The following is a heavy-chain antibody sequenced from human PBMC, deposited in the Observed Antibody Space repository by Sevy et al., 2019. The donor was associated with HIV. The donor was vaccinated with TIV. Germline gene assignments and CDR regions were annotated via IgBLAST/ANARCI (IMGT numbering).Heavy chain of an antibody. D-gene: IGHD4-17*01. Sequence: SETLSLTCAVSGGSISSGLYSWNWIRQPPGRGLEWIGYIYHTGNTYYNPSLKTRVTISVDRSKNQFSLRLTSVTAADTAVSYCARDSGDYPYCFVHWGQGTLVTFSS. V-gene: IGHV4-30-2*01. J-gene: IGHJ4*02. CDR2: IYHTGNT. CDR1: GGSISSGLYS. CDR3: ARDSGDYPYCFVH.